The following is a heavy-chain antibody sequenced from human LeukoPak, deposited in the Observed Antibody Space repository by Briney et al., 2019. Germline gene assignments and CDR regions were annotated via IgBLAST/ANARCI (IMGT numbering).Heavy chain of an antibody. V-gene: IGHV1-2*06. CDR3: ARVFRGYCTNGVCAFEAFDI. D-gene: IGHD2-8*01. J-gene: IGHJ3*02. Sequence: ASVKVSCKASEYTFTGYYMHWVRQAPGQGLEWMGRINPNSGGTNYAQKFQGRVTMTRDTSISTAYMELSRLRSDDTAVYYCARVFRGYCTNGVCAFEAFDIWGQGTMVTVSP. CDR2: INPNSGGT. CDR1: EYTFTGYY.